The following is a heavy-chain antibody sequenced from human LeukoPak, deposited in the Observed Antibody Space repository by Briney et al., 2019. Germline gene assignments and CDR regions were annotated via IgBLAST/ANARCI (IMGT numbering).Heavy chain of an antibody. V-gene: IGHV3-21*01. CDR1: GFTFSSYS. CDR3: ARDLGYCSGGSCFNWFDP. J-gene: IGHJ5*02. CDR2: ISSSSSYI. D-gene: IGHD2-15*01. Sequence: PGGSLRLSCAASGFTFSSYSMNWVRQAPGKGLEWVSSISSSSSYIYYADSVKGRFTISRDNAKNSLYLQMNSLRAEGTAVYYCARDLGYCSGGSCFNWFDPWGQGTLVTVSS.